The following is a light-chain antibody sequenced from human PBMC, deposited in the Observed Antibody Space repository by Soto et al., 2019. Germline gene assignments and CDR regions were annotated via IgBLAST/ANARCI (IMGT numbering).Light chain of an antibody. V-gene: IGKV3-20*01. CDR2: GTS. CDR3: QQYGSSLFT. CDR1: QYINTR. J-gene: IGKJ3*01. Sequence: EIVLTQSPATLSSFPGDRVTLSCRASQYINTRLAWYQHRPGQAPRLLIYGTSIRASGVPERFSGGGSGTDFTLTITRLEPEDCAVYYCQQYGSSLFTFGHGTKVHIK.